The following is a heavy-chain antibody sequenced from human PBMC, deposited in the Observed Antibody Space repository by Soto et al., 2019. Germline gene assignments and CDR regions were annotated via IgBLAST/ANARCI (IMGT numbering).Heavy chain of an antibody. D-gene: IGHD6-19*01. Sequence: QVQLVQSGAEVQKPGSSVKVSCKASGGTFSSYTISWVRQAPGQGLEWMGRIIPILGIANYAQKFQGRVTITADKSTSTAYMELSSLRSEDTAVYYCARDYSSGWYPWFDPWGQGTLVTVSS. V-gene: IGHV1-69*08. CDR2: IIPILGIA. CDR1: GGTFSSYT. J-gene: IGHJ5*02. CDR3: ARDYSSGWYPWFDP.